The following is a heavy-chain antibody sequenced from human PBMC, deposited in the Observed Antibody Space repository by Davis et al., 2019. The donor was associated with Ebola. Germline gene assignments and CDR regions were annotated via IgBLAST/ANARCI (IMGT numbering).Heavy chain of an antibody. CDR3: ARDRIAAAGTLDY. J-gene: IGHJ4*02. Sequence: SVKVSCKASGGTFSSYAISWVRQAPGQGLEWMGGIIPIFGTANYAQKFQGRVTITADESTSTAYMELSSLRSEDTAVYYCARDRIAAAGTLDYWGQGTLVTVSS. CDR2: IIPIFGTA. CDR1: GGTFSSYA. D-gene: IGHD6-13*01. V-gene: IGHV1-69*13.